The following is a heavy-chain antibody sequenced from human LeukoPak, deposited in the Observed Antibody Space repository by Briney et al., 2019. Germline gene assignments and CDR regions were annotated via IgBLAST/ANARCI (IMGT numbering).Heavy chain of an antibody. Sequence: PGGSLRLSCAASGFTSSTYTMNWVRQAPGKGPEWVSSIGSISNYIYYADSVEGRFTISRDNAKNSLYLQMNSLRAEDTAVYYCAKDHVQYCSGGSCYTENWFDPWGQGTLVTVSS. V-gene: IGHV3-21*01. D-gene: IGHD2-15*01. CDR3: AKDHVQYCSGGSCYTENWFDP. CDR1: GFTSSTYT. J-gene: IGHJ5*02. CDR2: IGSISNYI.